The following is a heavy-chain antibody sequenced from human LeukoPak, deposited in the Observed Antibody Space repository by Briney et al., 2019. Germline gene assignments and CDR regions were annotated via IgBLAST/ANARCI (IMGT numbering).Heavy chain of an antibody. V-gene: IGHV3-30-3*01. D-gene: IGHD6-19*01. CDR2: ISYDGSNK. Sequence: GGSLRLSCAASGFTFSSYATHWVRQAPGKGLEWVAVISYDGSNKYYADSVKGRFTISRDNSKNTLYLQMNSLRAEDTAVYYCARGQFQPDYWGQGTLVTVSS. J-gene: IGHJ4*02. CDR3: ARGQFQPDY. CDR1: GFTFSSYA.